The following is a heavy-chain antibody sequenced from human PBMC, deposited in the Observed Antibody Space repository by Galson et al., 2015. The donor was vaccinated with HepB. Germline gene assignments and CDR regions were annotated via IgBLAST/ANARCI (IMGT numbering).Heavy chain of an antibody. CDR3: ARDTTFWSSSPYYFDY. D-gene: IGHD2/OR15-2a*01. V-gene: IGHV3-21*01. J-gene: IGHJ4*02. CDR1: EFTFSGNS. CDR2: TSSCSSYI. Sequence: PLRLSCAVSEFTFSGNSKNWVRQAPGKGLEWVSSTSSCSSYIYYADSVKGRFTISRDNAKNSLYPQMNSLRAEDTAVYYCARDTTFWSSSPYYFDYWGQGTLVTVSS.